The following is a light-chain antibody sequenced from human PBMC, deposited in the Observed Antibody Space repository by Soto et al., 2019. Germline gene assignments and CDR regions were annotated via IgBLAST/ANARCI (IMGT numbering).Light chain of an antibody. V-gene: IGKV3-20*01. CDR3: QQYGSSPRMYT. CDR2: GAS. CDR1: QSVSSSY. Sequence: EIVLTQSPGTLSLSPGERATLSCRASQSVSSSYLAWYQQKPGQAPRLLIYGASSRATAIPDRFSGSGSGTDFTLTISRLEPEDFAVYYCQQYGSSPRMYTFGQGTKLEIK. J-gene: IGKJ2*01.